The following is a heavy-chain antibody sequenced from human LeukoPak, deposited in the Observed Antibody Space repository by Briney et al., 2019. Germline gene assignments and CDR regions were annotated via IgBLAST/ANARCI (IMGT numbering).Heavy chain of an antibody. V-gene: IGHV3-23*01. CDR1: GFTFSSYA. J-gene: IGHJ4*02. Sequence: GGSLRLSCAASGFTFSSYAMSWVRQAPGKGLEWVSAISGSGGSTYYADSVKGRFTISRDNSKNTLYLQMNSLRAEDTAVYYCARGPGGYDIGNFDYWGQGTLVTVSS. D-gene: IGHD5-12*01. CDR2: ISGSGGST. CDR3: ARGPGGYDIGNFDY.